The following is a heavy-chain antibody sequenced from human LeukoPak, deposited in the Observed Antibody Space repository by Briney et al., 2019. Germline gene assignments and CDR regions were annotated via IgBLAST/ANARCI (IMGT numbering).Heavy chain of an antibody. CDR2: IYSAGSP. J-gene: IGHJ4*02. V-gene: IGHV3-53*01. D-gene: IGHD1-1*01. CDR3: TRGRSGSPGLFDS. CDR1: GLTVSDSY. Sequence: GGSLRLSCAASGLTVSDSYMNWVRQAPGKGLEWVSVIYSAGSPYYTDSVKGRFTISRDKSKNTLYLQMNSLRAEDTAVYYCTRGRSGSPGLFDSWGQGTLVTVSS.